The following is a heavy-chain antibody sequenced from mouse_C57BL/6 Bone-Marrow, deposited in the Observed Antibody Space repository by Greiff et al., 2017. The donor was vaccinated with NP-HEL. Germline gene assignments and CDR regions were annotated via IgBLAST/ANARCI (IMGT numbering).Heavy chain of an antibody. V-gene: IGHV1-81*01. D-gene: IGHD1-1*01. CDR3: ARSEIPYFYGSSYRYFDY. CDR1: GYTFTSYG. Sequence: QVQLQQSGAELARPGASVKLSCKASGYTFTSYGISWVKQRTGQGLEWIGEIYPRSGNTYYNEKFKGKATLTADKSSSTAYMELRSLTSEYSAVYFCARSEIPYFYGSSYRYFDYWGQGTTLTVSS. J-gene: IGHJ2*01. CDR2: IYPRSGNT.